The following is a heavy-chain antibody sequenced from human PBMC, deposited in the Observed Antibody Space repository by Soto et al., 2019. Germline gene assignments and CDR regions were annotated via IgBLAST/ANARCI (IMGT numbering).Heavy chain of an antibody. Sequence: PSETLSLTCTVSGGSISSYYWNWIRQPAGKGLEWIGRFSTSGSTNYNPSLRSRATMSVDTSKNQFSLKLSSVTAADTAVYYCARGYRWSDPWGQGTLVTVSS. CDR1: GGSISSYY. V-gene: IGHV4-4*07. D-gene: IGHD2-2*02. J-gene: IGHJ5*02. CDR2: FSTSGST. CDR3: ARGYRWSDP.